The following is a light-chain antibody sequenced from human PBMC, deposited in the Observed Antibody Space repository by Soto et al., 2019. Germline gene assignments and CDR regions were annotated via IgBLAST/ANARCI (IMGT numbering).Light chain of an antibody. CDR1: SFNFGAGYD. CDR2: GNS. Sequence: SVLTQPPSVSGAPGQRVTISCTGSSFNFGAGYDVHWYQQLPGTAPKLLIYGNSHRPSGVPGRFSGSKSGTSASLAITGLQAEDEADYYCQSCDTSLGGVVFGGGTKVTVL. J-gene: IGLJ3*02. V-gene: IGLV1-40*01. CDR3: QSCDTSLGGVV.